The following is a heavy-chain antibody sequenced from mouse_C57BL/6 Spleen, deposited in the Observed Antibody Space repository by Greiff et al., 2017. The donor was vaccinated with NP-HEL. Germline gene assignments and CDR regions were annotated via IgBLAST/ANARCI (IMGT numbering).Heavy chain of an antibody. CDR1: GYTFTDYE. J-gene: IGHJ4*01. V-gene: IGHV1-15*01. Sequence: VQLQQSGAELVRPGASVTLSCKASGYTFTDYEMHWVKQTPVHGLEWIGAIDPETGGTAYNQKFKGKAILTADKSSSTAYMELRSLTSEDSAVYYCTRLGNLYYAMDYWGQGTSVTVSS. CDR2: IDPETGGT. CDR3: TRLGNLYYAMDY.